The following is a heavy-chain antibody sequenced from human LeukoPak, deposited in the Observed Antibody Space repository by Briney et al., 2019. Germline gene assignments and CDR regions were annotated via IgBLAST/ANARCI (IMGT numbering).Heavy chain of an antibody. J-gene: IGHJ4*02. D-gene: IGHD3/OR15-3a*01. V-gene: IGHV4-34*01. CDR1: GGSFSGYY. CDR2: INHSGST. CDR3: ARSFGLTYGQGY. Sequence: PSETLSLTCAVYGGSFSGYYWSWIRQPPGKGLEWIGEINHSGSTNYNPSLKSRVTISLDTSKNQFSLKLSSVTAADTAVYYCARSFGLTYGQGYWGQGNLVTVSS.